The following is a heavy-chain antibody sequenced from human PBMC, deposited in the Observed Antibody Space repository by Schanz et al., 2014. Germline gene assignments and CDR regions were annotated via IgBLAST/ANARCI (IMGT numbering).Heavy chain of an antibody. Sequence: QVQLQESGPGLVKPSETLSLTCTVSGDSVNSTYWNWIRQSPGRGLEWIGHFYNPGSTNYNPSLKSRATISIDTSTNQVSLKLPSVTAADTAVYFCARNKYTSGWYYFDYWGQGVLVTVSS. J-gene: IGHJ4*02. V-gene: IGHV4-59*08. CDR1: GDSVNSTY. CDR2: FYNPGST. CDR3: ARNKYTSGWYYFDY. D-gene: IGHD6-19*01.